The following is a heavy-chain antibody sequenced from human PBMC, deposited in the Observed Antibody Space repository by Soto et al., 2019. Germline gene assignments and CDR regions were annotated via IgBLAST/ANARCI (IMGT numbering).Heavy chain of an antibody. J-gene: IGHJ3*02. D-gene: IGHD2-15*01. CDR3: AKGVFRDIVVVVAASSPFDAFDI. Sequence: QVQLVESGGGVVQPGRSLRLSCAASGFTFSSYGMHWVRQAPGKGLEWVAVISYDGSNKYYADSVKGRFTIFRDNSKNTLYLQMNSLRAEDTAVYYCAKGVFRDIVVVVAASSPFDAFDIWGQGTMVTVSS. V-gene: IGHV3-30*18. CDR2: ISYDGSNK. CDR1: GFTFSSYG.